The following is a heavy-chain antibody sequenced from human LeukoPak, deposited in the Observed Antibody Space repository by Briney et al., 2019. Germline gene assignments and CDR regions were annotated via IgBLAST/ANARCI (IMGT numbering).Heavy chain of an antibody. V-gene: IGHV3-23*01. D-gene: IGHD1-26*01. J-gene: IGHJ4*02. CDR2: MTASDERT. Sequence: GGSLRLSCAASGFTFSIYAMSWVRQAPGKGLEWVSAMTASDERTYYADSVKGRFSISRDNAKNTLYLQMTSLRVEDTAVYFCAKDFSGSYDYRGQGTLVTVSS. CDR1: GFTFSIYA. CDR3: AKDFSGSYDY.